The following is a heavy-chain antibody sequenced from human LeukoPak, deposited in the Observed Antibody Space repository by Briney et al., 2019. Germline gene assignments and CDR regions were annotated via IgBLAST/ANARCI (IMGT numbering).Heavy chain of an antibody. CDR3: ARESPPLRYFDWLSPGEFDY. CDR1: GYTFTSYY. Sequence: ASVKVSCKASGYTFTSYYMHWVRQAPGQGLEWMGIINPSGGSTSYAQKFQGRVTMTRDTSISTAYMELSRLRSDDTAVYYCARESPPLRYFDWLSPGEFDYWGQGTLVTVSS. V-gene: IGHV1-46*01. CDR2: INPSGGST. D-gene: IGHD3-9*01. J-gene: IGHJ4*02.